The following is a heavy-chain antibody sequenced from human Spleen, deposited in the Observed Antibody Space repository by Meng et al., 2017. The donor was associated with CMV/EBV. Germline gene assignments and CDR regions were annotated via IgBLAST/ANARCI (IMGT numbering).Heavy chain of an antibody. CDR3: ARGLHSAVAAAGMGED. D-gene: IGHD6-13*01. Sequence: SETLSLTCTVSGGSISSSSYYWGWIRQPPGKGLEWIGSIYYSGSTYYNPSLKSRVTISVDTSKNQFSLKLSSVTAADTAVYYCARGLHSAVAAAGMGEDWGQGTLVTVSS. J-gene: IGHJ4*02. CDR2: IYYSGST. CDR1: GGSISSSSYY. V-gene: IGHV4-39*07.